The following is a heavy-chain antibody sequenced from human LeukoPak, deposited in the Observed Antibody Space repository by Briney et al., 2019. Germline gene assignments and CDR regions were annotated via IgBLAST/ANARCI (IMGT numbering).Heavy chain of an antibody. Sequence: GESLKISCEGSGYSFTSYWIGWVRQMPGRGLEWMGIIYPGDSDTRYSPPFQGQVTISADKATSTAYLQWSSLKASDTAMYYCARHGSRRTIGAFDIWGQGTMVTVSS. CDR1: GYSFTSYW. J-gene: IGHJ3*02. CDR3: ARHGSRRTIGAFDI. D-gene: IGHD1-26*01. CDR2: IYPGDSDT. V-gene: IGHV5-51*01.